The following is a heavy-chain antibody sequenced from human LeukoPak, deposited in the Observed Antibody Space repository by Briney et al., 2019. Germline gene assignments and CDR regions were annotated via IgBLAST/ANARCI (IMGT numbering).Heavy chain of an antibody. J-gene: IGHJ4*02. CDR2: IYYSGST. Sequence: PSETLSLTCTVSGGSISSSSYYWGWIRQPPGKGLEWIGSIYYSGSTYYNPSLKSRVTISVDTSKNQFSLKLSSVTAADTAVYYCARLASTPSSSGRLDYWGQGILVTVSS. CDR1: GGSISSSSYY. V-gene: IGHV4-39*07. D-gene: IGHD6-13*01. CDR3: ARLASTPSSSGRLDY.